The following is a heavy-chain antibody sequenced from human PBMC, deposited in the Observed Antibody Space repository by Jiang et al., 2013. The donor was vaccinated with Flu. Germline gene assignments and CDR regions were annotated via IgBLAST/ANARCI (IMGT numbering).Heavy chain of an antibody. V-gene: IGHV3-74*01. D-gene: IGHD6-19*01. CDR3: ARGGKYSSGWYDAFDI. Sequence: VQLVESGGGLVQPGGSLRLSCAASGFTFSSYWMHWVRQAPGKGLVWVSRINSDGSSTSYADSVKGRFTISRDNAKNTLYLQMNSLRAEDTAVYYCARGGKYSSGWYDAFDIWGQRDKWSPSLQ. CDR1: GFTFSSYW. J-gene: IGHJ3*02. CDR2: INSDGSST.